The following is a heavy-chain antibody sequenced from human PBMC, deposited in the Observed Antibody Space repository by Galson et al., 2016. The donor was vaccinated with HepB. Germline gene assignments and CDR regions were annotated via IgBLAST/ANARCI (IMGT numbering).Heavy chain of an antibody. Sequence: TLSLTCTVSGGSISSYYWSWIRQSPGRGLEWIGYIYYTGSTNYNASLKSRVTISVDTSKNQFSLNVTSVTAADTAVYYCARVRASGHRRAFDYWGQGSLVTVSS. CDR1: GGSISSYY. J-gene: IGHJ4*02. V-gene: IGHV4-59*01. CDR3: ARVRASGHRRAFDY. CDR2: IYYTGST. D-gene: IGHD2-15*01.